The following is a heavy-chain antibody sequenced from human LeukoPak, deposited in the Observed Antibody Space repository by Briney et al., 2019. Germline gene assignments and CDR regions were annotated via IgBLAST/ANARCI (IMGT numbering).Heavy chain of an antibody. CDR3: ARDSGPLDYDDSSGYHHLDS. CDR1: GGSISRHY. Sequence: PSETLSLTCTVSGGSISRHYWSWIRQPPGKGLEWIGYTYYSGHTNYNPSLKSRVTISEDTSKNQISLKMTSVTAADTAVYYCARDSGPLDYDDSSGYHHLDSWGQGTLVTVSS. D-gene: IGHD3-22*01. CDR2: TYYSGHT. J-gene: IGHJ4*02. V-gene: IGHV4-59*11.